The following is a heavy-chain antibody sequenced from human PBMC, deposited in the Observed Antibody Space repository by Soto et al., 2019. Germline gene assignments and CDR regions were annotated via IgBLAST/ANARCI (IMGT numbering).Heavy chain of an antibody. J-gene: IGHJ6*02. Sequence: ASVKVSCKASGYTFTGYYMHWVRQAPGQGLEWMGWINPNSGGTNYAQKFQGWVTMTRDTSISTAYMELSRLRSDDTAVYYCARAIAVAGRLYYYGMDVWGQGTTVTVSS. V-gene: IGHV1-2*04. CDR1: GYTFTGYY. D-gene: IGHD6-19*01. CDR3: ARAIAVAGRLYYYGMDV. CDR2: INPNSGGT.